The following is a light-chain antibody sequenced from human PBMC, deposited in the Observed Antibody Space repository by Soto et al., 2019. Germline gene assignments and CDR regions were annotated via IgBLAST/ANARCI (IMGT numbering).Light chain of an antibody. CDR1: QGIGTY. Sequence: DIQMTQSPSTLSGSVVDRVTIACRASQGIGTYLAWYQQRPGRVPKLLIYAASTLQSGVPSRFSGSGSGTDFTLTISSLQPEDFATYYCQQANSFPITFGQGTKVDIK. V-gene: IGKV1-27*01. J-gene: IGKJ1*01. CDR2: AAS. CDR3: QQANSFPIT.